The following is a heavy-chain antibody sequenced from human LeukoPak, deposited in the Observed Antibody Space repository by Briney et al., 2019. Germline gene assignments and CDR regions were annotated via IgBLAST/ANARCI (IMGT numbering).Heavy chain of an antibody. D-gene: IGHD1-26*01. CDR2: ISSSSGII. Sequence: GGSLRLSCAASGFTFSNYNMNWVRQAPGKGLEWVSYISSSSGIIDYADSVKGRFTISRDNAKNSLYLQMNSLRAEDTAVYYCASEHSGNYYRPFDYWGQGTLVTVSS. J-gene: IGHJ4*02. CDR1: GFTFSNYN. CDR3: ASEHSGNYYRPFDY. V-gene: IGHV3-48*01.